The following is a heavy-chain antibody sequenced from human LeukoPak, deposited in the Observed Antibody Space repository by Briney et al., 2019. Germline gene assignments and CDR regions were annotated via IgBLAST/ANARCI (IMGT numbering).Heavy chain of an antibody. V-gene: IGHV4-4*09. CDR3: AATYYDFWSGYYDIWFDP. Sequence: SETLSLTCTASGGSISSYYWSWIRQPPGKGLEWIGYIYTSGSTNSNPSLKSRVSISVGTSKNQFSLKLSSVTAADTAVYYCAATYYDFWSGYYDIWFDPWGQGALVTVSS. J-gene: IGHJ5*02. D-gene: IGHD3-3*01. CDR2: IYTSGST. CDR1: GGSISSYY.